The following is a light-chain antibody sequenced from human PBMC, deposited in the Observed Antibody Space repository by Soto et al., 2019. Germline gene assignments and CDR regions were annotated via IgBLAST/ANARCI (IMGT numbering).Light chain of an antibody. CDR3: QQYTSYPYT. J-gene: IGKJ2*01. Sequence: DIQMTQSHSTLSAAVGDRVTITCRASQSISSWLAWYQQKPGKAPKLLLYGASSLASGVPSRFSGSGSGTEFTLTISRLQTDDFATYYCQQYTSYPYTFGQGTKLEIK. CDR1: QSISSW. CDR2: GAS. V-gene: IGKV1-5*01.